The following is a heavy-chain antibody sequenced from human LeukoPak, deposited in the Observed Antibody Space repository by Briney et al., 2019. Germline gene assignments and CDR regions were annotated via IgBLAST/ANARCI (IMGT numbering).Heavy chain of an antibody. CDR1: CGSISSYY. J-gene: IGHJ4*02. CDR3: ARDTAVAGYDY. CDR2: IYYSGST. D-gene: IGHD6-19*01. Sequence: SETLSLTCTVSCGSISSYYWSWIRQPPGKGLEWIGYIYYSGSTNYNPSLKSRVTISVDTSKNQFSLKLSSVTAADTAVYYCARDTAVAGYDYWGQGTLVTVSS. V-gene: IGHV4-59*01.